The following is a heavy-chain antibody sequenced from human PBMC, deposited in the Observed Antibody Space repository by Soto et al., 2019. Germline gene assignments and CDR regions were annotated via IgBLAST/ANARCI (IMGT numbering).Heavy chain of an antibody. J-gene: IGHJ3*02. V-gene: IGHV4-4*07. Sequence: QVQLQESGPGLVRPSETLSLTCTVPGGSLNNYNWNWVRQSAGRGLEWIGRIYSNGKAYYNPSLKSRVTMALDTLDDQFSLRLSYVTAADTAKYYCAREMTDQLSGEHTLDIWGLWTMVTDST. D-gene: IGHD2-2*01. CDR3: AREMTDQLSGEHTLDI. CDR1: GGSLNNYN. CDR2: IYSNGKA.